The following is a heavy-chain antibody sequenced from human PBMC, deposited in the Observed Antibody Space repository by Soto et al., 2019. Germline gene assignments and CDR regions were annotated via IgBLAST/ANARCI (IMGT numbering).Heavy chain of an antibody. CDR1: GFTFSGSA. CDR2: IRSKANSYAT. J-gene: IGHJ6*04. CDR3: TSGEYGDYAG. Sequence: GGSLRLSCAASGFTFSGSAMHWVRQASGKGLEWVGRIRSKANSYATAYAASVKGRFTISRDDSENTAYLQMNSLKTEDTAVYYCTSGEYGDYAGWGKGTTVTVSS. V-gene: IGHV3-73*01. D-gene: IGHD4-17*01.